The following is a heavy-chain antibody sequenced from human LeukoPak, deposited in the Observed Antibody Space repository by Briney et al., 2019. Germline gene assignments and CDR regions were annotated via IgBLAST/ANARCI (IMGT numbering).Heavy chain of an antibody. CDR1: GGSFSGYY. J-gene: IGHJ4*02. CDR2: INHSGST. D-gene: IGHD4-23*01. CDR3: ARPSTYGGNSG. Sequence: SETLSLTSAVYGGSFSGYYWSWIRQPPGKGLEWIGEINHSGSTNYNPSLKSRVTISVDTSKNQFSLKLSSVTAADTAVYYCARPSTYGGNSGWGQGTLVTVSS. V-gene: IGHV4-34*01.